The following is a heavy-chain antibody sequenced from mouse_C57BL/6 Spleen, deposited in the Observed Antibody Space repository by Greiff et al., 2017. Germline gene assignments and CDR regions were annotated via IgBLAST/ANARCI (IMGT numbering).Heavy chain of an antibody. D-gene: IGHD1-1*01. Sequence: QVQLQQPGAELVRPGSSVKLSCKASGYTFTSYWMHWVKQRPIQGLEWIGNIDPSDSETHYNQKFKDKATLTVDKSSSTAYLQLSSLTSEDSTVYYSASVYYGSSQYYFDYWGQGTTLTVSS. CDR1: GYTFTSYW. J-gene: IGHJ2*01. V-gene: IGHV1-52*01. CDR2: IDPSDSET. CDR3: ASVYYGSSQYYFDY.